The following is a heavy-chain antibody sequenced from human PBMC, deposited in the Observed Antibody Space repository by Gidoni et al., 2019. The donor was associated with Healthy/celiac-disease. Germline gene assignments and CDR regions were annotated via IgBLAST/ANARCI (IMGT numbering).Heavy chain of an antibody. CDR2: ISYDGSNK. D-gene: IGHD6-6*01. CDR3: ARGPGAWQLVSFFDY. CDR1: GFTFSSCG. J-gene: IGHJ4*02. Sequence: QVQLVESGGGVVQPGRSLRLSCAASGFTFSSCGMRGVRQAPGKGLEWVAVISYDGSNKYYADSVKGRFTISRDNSKNTLYLQMNSLRAEDTAVYYCARGPGAWQLVSFFDYWGQGTLVTVSS. V-gene: IGHV3-30*03.